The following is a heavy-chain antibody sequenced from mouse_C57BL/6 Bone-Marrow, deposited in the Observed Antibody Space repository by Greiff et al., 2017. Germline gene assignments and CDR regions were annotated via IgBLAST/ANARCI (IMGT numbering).Heavy chain of an antibody. J-gene: IGHJ3*01. D-gene: IGHD2-5*01. CDR2: IDPENGDT. Sequence: EVQLQQSGAELVRPGASVKLSCTASGFNIKDDYMHWVKQRPEQGLEWIGWIDPENGDTEYASKFQGKATITADTSSNTAYLQLSSLTSEDTAVYYCTVYSNYWFAYWGQGTLVTVSA. V-gene: IGHV14-4*01. CDR3: TVYSNYWFAY. CDR1: GFNIKDDY.